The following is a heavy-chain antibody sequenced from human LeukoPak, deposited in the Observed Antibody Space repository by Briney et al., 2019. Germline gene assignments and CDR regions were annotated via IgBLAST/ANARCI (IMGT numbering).Heavy chain of an antibody. CDR3: ARALGNSGTDY. V-gene: IGHV3-7*01. CDR1: GFTFSSYW. CDR2: IKQDGSEK. J-gene: IGHJ4*02. D-gene: IGHD6-19*01. Sequence: GSLRLSCAASGFTFSSYWMSWVRQAPGKGLEWVTNIKQDGSEKYYVDSVNGRFTISRDNTKNSLFLQMNSLRADDTAVYYCARALGNSGTDYWGQGTLVTVSS.